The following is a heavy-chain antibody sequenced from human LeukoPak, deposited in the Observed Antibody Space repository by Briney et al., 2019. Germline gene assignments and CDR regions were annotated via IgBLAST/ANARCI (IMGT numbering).Heavy chain of an antibody. CDR1: GGSISSSSYY. J-gene: IGHJ4*02. CDR2: IYYSGST. CDR3: ARVKQWGAFDF. D-gene: IGHD6-19*01. Sequence: SETLSLTCTVSGGSISSSSYYWGWIRQPPGKGLEWIGNIYYSGSTYYNPSLKSRVTISVDTSKNQFSLHLSSVIAADTAVYYCARVKQWGAFDFWGQGTLVTVSS. V-gene: IGHV4-39*01.